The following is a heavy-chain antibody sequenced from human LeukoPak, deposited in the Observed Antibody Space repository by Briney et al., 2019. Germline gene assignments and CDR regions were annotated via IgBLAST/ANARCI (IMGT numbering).Heavy chain of an antibody. Sequence: GESLKISCKGSGYSFTSYWIGWVRQMRGKGLEWMGIIYPVDSDTRYSPSFQGQVTISADKSISTAYLQWSSLKASDTAMYYCARHGRYSYGPWYYYGMDVWGKGTTVTVSS. CDR3: ARHGRYSYGPWYYYGMDV. V-gene: IGHV5-51*01. J-gene: IGHJ6*04. CDR2: IYPVDSDT. CDR1: GYSFTSYW. D-gene: IGHD5-18*01.